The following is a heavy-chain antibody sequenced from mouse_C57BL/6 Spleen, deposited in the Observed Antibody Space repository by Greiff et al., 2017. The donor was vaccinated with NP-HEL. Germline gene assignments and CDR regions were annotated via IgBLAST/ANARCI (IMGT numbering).Heavy chain of an antibody. CDR3: ASPSGYDGGDAMDY. CDR2: IYPGNGDT. V-gene: IGHV1-12*01. Sequence: QVQLQQSGAELVRPGASVKMSCKASGYTFTSYNMHWVKQTPRQGLEWIGAIYPGNGDTSYNQKFKGKATLTVDKSSSTAYMQLSSLTSEDSAVYFCASPSGYDGGDAMDYWGQGTSVTVSS. CDR1: GYTFTSYN. D-gene: IGHD2-2*01. J-gene: IGHJ4*01.